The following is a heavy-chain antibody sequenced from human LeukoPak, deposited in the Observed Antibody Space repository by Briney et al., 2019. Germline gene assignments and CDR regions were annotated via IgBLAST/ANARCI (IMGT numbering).Heavy chain of an antibody. J-gene: IGHJ4*02. CDR3: AREYCDRITCYLIDH. D-gene: IGHD2-21*01. CDR2: IYSGGNT. V-gene: IGHV3-66*01. Sequence: GGSLRLSCAASGFTVSSNYMSWVRQAPGKGLEWVSVIYSGGNTYYADSVKGRFTISRDNSKNTLYLQMNSLRAEDTAVYYCAREYCDRITCYLIDHWGQGTLVTVSS. CDR1: GFTVSSNY.